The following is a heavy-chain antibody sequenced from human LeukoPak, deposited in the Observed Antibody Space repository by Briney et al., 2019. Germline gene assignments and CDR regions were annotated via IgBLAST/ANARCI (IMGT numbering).Heavy chain of an antibody. D-gene: IGHD3-10*02. J-gene: IGHJ6*04. CDR3: AELGITMIGGV. V-gene: IGHV3-66*01. Sequence: GGSLRLSCAASGFTFSNYAIHWVRQAPGKGLEWVSVIYSGGSTYYADSVKGRFTISRDNSKNTLYLQMNSLRAEDTAVYYCAELGITMIGGVWGKGTTVTISS. CDR2: IYSGGST. CDR1: GFTFSNYA.